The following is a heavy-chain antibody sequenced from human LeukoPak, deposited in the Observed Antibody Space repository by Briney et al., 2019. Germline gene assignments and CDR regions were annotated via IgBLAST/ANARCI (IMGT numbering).Heavy chain of an antibody. Sequence: SVKDSCKASGGTFGSYAISWVRQAPGQGLEWMGGIIPIFGTANYAQKFQGRVTITTDESTSTAYMELSSLRSEDTAVYYCARAGDYYDSSGYPFDYWGQGTLVTVSS. CDR3: ARAGDYYDSSGYPFDY. D-gene: IGHD3-22*01. CDR1: GGTFGSYA. J-gene: IGHJ4*02. V-gene: IGHV1-69*05. CDR2: IIPIFGTA.